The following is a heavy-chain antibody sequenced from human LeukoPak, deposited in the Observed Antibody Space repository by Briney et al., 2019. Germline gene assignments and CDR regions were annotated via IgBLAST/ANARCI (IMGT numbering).Heavy chain of an antibody. CDR3: ARELVVAGAFDI. D-gene: IGHD2-2*01. Sequence: GGSLRLSCAASGFNFDGYSMHWVRQVPGKGLEWVSGITWNSDSTGYGDSVKGRFTISRDSAKNSLYLQMNSLRAEDTAVYYCARELVVAGAFDIWGQGTMVTVSS. J-gene: IGHJ3*02. CDR1: GFNFDGYS. V-gene: IGHV3-9*01. CDR2: ITWNSDST.